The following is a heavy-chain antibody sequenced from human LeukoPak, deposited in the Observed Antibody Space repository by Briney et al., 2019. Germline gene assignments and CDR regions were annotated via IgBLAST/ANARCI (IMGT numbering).Heavy chain of an antibody. CDR3: ARAAQFSFDY. CDR2: IYHSGST. J-gene: IGHJ4*02. Sequence: SETLSLTCAVSGGSISSSNWWSWVRQPPGKGLEWIGEIYHSGSTNYNPSLKSRDTISVDKSKNQFSLKLGSVTAADTAVYYCARAAQFSFDYWGQGTLVTVSS. CDR1: GGSISSSNW. V-gene: IGHV4-4*02.